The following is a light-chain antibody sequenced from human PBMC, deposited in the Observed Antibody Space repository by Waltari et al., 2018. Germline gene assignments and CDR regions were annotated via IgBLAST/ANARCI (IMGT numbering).Light chain of an antibody. CDR1: SSDVGGYRL. V-gene: IGLV2-23*02. CDR3: CSYAGSTTSSVV. CDR2: AVT. J-gene: IGLJ1*01. Sequence: QSALTQPASVSGSPGQSITISCTGSSSDVGGYRLFSWYQQHPGKAPKLMIYAVTKRPSGVSHRFSGSKSGNTASLTISGLQTEDEADYYCCSYAGSTTSSVVFGTGTKVIVL.